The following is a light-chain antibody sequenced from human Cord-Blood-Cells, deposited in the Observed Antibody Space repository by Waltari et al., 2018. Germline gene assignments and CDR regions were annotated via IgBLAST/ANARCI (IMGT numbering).Light chain of an antibody. CDR2: DAS. J-gene: IGKJ1*01. V-gene: IGKV3D-20*01. CDR1: QSVSSSY. CDR3: QQYGSSPVT. Sequence: DIVLTQSPATLSLPPGERGTLSCGASQSVSSSYLAWYQQKPGLAPRLLIYDASSRATGIPDRFSGSGSGTDFTLTISRLEPEDFAVYYCQQYGSSPVTFGQGTKVEIK.